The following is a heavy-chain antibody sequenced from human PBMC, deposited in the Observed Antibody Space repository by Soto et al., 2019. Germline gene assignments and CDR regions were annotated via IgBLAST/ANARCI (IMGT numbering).Heavy chain of an antibody. CDR2: ISGSGGST. Sequence: GGSLRLSCAASGFTFSSYAMSWVRQAPGKGLEWVSAISGSGGSTYYADSVKGRFTISRDNSKNTLYPQMNSLRAEDTAVYYCAKGSSSSLYYYYYMDVWGKGTTVTVSS. CDR3: AKGSSSSLYYYYYMDV. V-gene: IGHV3-23*01. D-gene: IGHD6-13*01. J-gene: IGHJ6*03. CDR1: GFTFSSYA.